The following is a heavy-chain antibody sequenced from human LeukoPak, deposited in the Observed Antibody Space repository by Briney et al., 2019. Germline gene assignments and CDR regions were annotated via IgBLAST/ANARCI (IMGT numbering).Heavy chain of an antibody. J-gene: IGHJ4*02. V-gene: IGHV3-33*06. CDR3: AKGIVYDSSGTFDY. Sequence: PGGSLRLSCAASGFTFSSYGMHWVRQAPGKGLEWVAVIWYDGSNKYYADSVKGRFTISRDNSKNTLYLQVNSLRAGDTAVYYCAKGIVYDSSGTFDYWGQGTLVTVSS. CDR1: GFTFSSYG. CDR2: IWYDGSNK. D-gene: IGHD3-22*01.